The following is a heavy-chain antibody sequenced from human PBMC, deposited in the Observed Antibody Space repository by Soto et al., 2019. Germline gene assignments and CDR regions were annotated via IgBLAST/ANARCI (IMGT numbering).Heavy chain of an antibody. Sequence: PGGSLRLSCVASGFTFNTYWMNWVRQSPGKGLEWVANINQDGSEKFHVDSVKGRFTISRDNARNSLFLHMKSLRAEDTATYLCARVQYNFLVYYGLDVWGKGTTVTVSS. V-gene: IGHV3-7*03. CDR3: ARVQYNFLVYYGLDV. CDR1: GFTFNTYW. CDR2: INQDGSEK. D-gene: IGHD1-1*01. J-gene: IGHJ6*04.